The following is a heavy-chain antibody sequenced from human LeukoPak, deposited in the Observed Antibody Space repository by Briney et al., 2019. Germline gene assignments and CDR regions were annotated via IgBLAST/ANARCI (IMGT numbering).Heavy chain of an antibody. D-gene: IGHD1-26*01. CDR3: ARGLGRGKGAYYFDY. V-gene: IGHV4-39*07. CDR2: INHSGST. J-gene: IGHJ4*02. CDR1: GGSISSGDYY. Sequence: SETLSLTCTVSGGSISSGDYYWSWIRQPPGKGLEWIGEINHSGSTNYNPSLKSRVTISVDTSKNQFSLKLSSVTAADTAVYYCARGLGRGKGAYYFDYWGQGTLVTVSS.